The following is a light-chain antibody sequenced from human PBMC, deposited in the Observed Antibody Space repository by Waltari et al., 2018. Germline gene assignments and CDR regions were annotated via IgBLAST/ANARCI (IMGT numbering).Light chain of an antibody. J-gene: IGKJ1*01. CDR1: PSVLYSSNNKNY. Sequence: DIVLPQSPDSLSVSLGELATIPCQSSPSVLYSSNNKNYLAWYQQKPGQPPKLLIYWASTRESGVPDRFSGSGSGTDFTLTISSLQAEDVAVYYCQQYYSTPRTFGQGTKVEIK. CDR3: QQYYSTPRT. CDR2: WAS. V-gene: IGKV4-1*01.